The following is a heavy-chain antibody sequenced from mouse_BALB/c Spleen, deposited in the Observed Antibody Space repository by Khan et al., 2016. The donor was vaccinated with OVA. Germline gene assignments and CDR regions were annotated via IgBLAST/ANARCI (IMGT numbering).Heavy chain of an antibody. V-gene: IGHV1S56*01. CDR3: ARDDNVLGDAMGY. CDR1: GYTFTTYY. J-gene: IGHJ4*01. CDR2: IYPGSFNT. Sequence: VQLQQSGPDLVKPGASVRISCKASGYTFTTYYIHWVKQRPGQGLEWIGWIYPGSFNTNYSEKFKGKATLTADKSSSTAYMQLSSLTSEDSAVHFCARDDNVLGDAMGYWGRGTSVTVSS. D-gene: IGHD2-4*01.